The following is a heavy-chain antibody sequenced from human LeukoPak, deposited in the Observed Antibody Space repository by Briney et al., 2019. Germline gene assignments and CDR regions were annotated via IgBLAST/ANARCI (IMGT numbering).Heavy chain of an antibody. V-gene: IGHV3-30-3*01. CDR3: AKDHTLYYDIMTEYYLASAFDI. D-gene: IGHD3-9*01. CDR2: ISYDGSNK. J-gene: IGHJ3*02. CDR1: GFAFSDYA. Sequence: GGSLRLSCAASGFAFSDYAMNWVRQAPGKGLEWVAIISYDGSNKYYPDSVEGRFTISRDNSKNTLYLQMNSLRVEDTAVYYCAKDHTLYYDIMTEYYLASAFDIWGQGTVVSVSS.